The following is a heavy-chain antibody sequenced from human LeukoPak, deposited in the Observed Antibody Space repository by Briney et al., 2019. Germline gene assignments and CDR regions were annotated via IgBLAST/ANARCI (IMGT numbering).Heavy chain of an antibody. CDR1: GGSINNSFYY. D-gene: IGHD3-3*01. Sequence: SETLSLSCTVSGGSINNSFYYWAWIRQPPGKGLEWIGNIYYNGRTYYSPSLKSRGTISVDTSNNQFSLKLSSVTAADTAVYYCARITDRTIFGEIMHGFDIWGQGTPVTVSS. CDR2: IYYNGRT. V-gene: IGHV4-39*01. J-gene: IGHJ3*02. CDR3: ARITDRTIFGEIMHGFDI.